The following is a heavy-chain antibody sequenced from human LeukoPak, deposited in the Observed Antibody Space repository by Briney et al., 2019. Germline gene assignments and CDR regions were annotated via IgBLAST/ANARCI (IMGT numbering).Heavy chain of an antibody. CDR3: ARETPAWAFDI. CDR2: IYSGGST. CDR1: GFTVSSNY. V-gene: IGHV3-53*01. J-gene: IGHJ3*02. Sequence: GGSLRLSCAASGFTVSSNYMSWVRQAPGKGLEWVSVIYSGGSTYYADSVKGRFTISRDNSKNTLYLQMNSLRAEDTAVYYCARETPAWAFDIWGQGTMVTVSS.